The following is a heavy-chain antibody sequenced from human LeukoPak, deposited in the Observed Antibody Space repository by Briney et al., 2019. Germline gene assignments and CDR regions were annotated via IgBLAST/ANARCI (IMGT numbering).Heavy chain of an antibody. J-gene: IGHJ4*02. V-gene: IGHV4-4*02. CDR3: AGLVGRYSSGLYYYHFDY. CDR1: GDSINSLDL. CDR2: MYLSGTT. D-gene: IGHD3-22*01. Sequence: SETLSLTCTVSGDSINSLDLWSWVRQPPGKGLEWIGEMYLSGTTHSNPSVKSRVTISIDKSKNQFFLNLSSVTAADTAVYYCAGLVGRYSSGLYYYHFDYWGQGTLVTVSS.